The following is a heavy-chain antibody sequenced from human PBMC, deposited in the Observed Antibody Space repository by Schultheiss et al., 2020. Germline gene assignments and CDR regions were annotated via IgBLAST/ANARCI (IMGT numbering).Heavy chain of an antibody. V-gene: IGHV4-34*01. CDR2: INHNGST. CDR3: ARGPGCRLRYFDY. J-gene: IGHJ4*02. D-gene: IGHD1-14*01. CDR1: GGSFSGYY. Sequence: SETLSLTCAVYGGSFSGYYWSWIRQPPGKGLEWIGEINHNGSTNYNPSLKSRVTISVDTSKNQFSLKLSSVTAADTAVYYCARGPGCRLRYFDYWGEGTLVAVAS.